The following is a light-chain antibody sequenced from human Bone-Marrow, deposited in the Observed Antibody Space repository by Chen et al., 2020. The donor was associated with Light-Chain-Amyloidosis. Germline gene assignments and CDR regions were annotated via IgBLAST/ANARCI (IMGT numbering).Light chain of an antibody. CDR2: AVK. CDR1: SSDVGAYNY. J-gene: IGLJ2*01. CDR3: TSSTTNNAPVL. V-gene: IGLV2-14*01. Sequence: QSALTQPASVSGSPGQSITISCTGTSSDVGAYNYVSWYQQHPGKAPKLIIYAVKNRPSGVSTRFFCSKTAHTASPTISALQAADEADYYCTSSTTNNAPVLFGGGTKVTVL.